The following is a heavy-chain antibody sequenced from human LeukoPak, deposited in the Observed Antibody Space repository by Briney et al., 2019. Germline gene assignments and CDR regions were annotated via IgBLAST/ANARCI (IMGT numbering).Heavy chain of an antibody. CDR2: FRYDGSGN. CDR3: AKDNSGWAFDY. CDR1: GFTFSSYG. Sequence: GGSLRLPCAASGFTFSSYGMHWVRQAPGKGLEWVAFFRYDGSGNYYADSVKGRFTISRDNSKNTLYLHMNSLRAEDTAVYYCAKDNSGWAFDYWGQGTLVTVSS. J-gene: IGHJ4*02. V-gene: IGHV3-30*02. D-gene: IGHD5-12*01.